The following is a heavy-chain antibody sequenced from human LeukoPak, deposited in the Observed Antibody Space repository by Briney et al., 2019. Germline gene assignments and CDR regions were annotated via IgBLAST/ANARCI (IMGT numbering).Heavy chain of an antibody. J-gene: IGHJ3*02. CDR2: VYYSGNT. CDR3: ARGYYDSRGYSNAFDI. Sequence: SETLSLTCTVSGXSITXSYXXWXXXPXGXGLXWIXXVYYSGNTNYNPSLKSRVTLSVDMSKNQFSLKLNSVTAADTAIYYCARGYYDSRGYSNAFDIWGQGTMVTVSS. V-gene: IGHV4-59*01. CDR1: GXSITXSY. D-gene: IGHD3-22*01.